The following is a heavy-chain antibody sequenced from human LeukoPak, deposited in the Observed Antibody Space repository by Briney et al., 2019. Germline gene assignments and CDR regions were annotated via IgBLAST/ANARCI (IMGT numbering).Heavy chain of an antibody. Sequence: PSETLSLTCTVSGGSISSGGYYWSWIRQHPGKGLEGIGYIYHSGSTYYNPSLKSRVTISVDRSKNQFSLKLSSVTAADTAVYYCARDLGFGSSWGLYWYFDLWGRGTLVTVSS. CDR2: IYHSGST. J-gene: IGHJ2*01. D-gene: IGHD6-13*01. CDR1: GGSISSGGYY. CDR3: ARDLGFGSSWGLYWYFDL. V-gene: IGHV4-31*03.